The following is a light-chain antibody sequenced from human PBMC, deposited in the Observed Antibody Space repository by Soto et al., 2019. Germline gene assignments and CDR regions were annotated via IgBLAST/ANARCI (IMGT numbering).Light chain of an antibody. CDR3: SSYAGSDRLV. CDR1: NSNLGAGYD. V-gene: IGLV1-40*01. J-gene: IGLJ1*01. Sequence: SVLTQPPSVSGAPGQRVTISCTGNNSNLGAGYDVHWYQQLPGAAPKLVIFGNRNRPSGVPDRFSGSKSGNTASLTVSGLQSDDEADYYCSSYAGSDRLVFGTGTKVTVL. CDR2: GNR.